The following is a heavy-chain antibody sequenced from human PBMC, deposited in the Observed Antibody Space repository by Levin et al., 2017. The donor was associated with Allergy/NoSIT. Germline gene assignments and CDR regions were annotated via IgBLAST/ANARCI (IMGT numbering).Heavy chain of an antibody. CDR2: IIPIFGTA. D-gene: IGHD2-2*01. Sequence: KISCKASGGTFSSYAISWVRQAPGQGLEWMGGIIPIFGTANYAQKFQGRVTITADESTSTAYMELSSLRSEDTAVYYCARDARHCSSTSCYEGWFDPWGQGTLVTVSS. CDR3: ARDARHCSSTSCYEGWFDP. V-gene: IGHV1-69*01. CDR1: GGTFSSYA. J-gene: IGHJ5*02.